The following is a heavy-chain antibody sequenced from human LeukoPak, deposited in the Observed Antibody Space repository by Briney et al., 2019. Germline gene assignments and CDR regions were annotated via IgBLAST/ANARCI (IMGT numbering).Heavy chain of an antibody. D-gene: IGHD3-10*01. CDR3: VKDGGAMVRGVRLPEGYYYCGMDV. Sequence: GGSLRLSCAASGFTFSNYGMTWVRQAPEKGLEWVSTISASGGSTYHADSVKGRFTISRDNFRNTLSLQMNSLRAEDTALYYCVKDGGAMVRGVRLPEGYYYCGMDVWGQGTTVTVSS. CDR1: GFTFSNYG. V-gene: IGHV3-23*01. J-gene: IGHJ6*02. CDR2: ISASGGST.